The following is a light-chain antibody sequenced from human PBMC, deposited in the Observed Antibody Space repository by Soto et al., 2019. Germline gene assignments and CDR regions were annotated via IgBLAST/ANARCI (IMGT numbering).Light chain of an antibody. CDR1: QSVSSN. V-gene: IGKV3-15*01. J-gene: IGKJ4*01. Sequence: EIVMTQSPATLSVSPGERATLSCRASQSVSSNLAWYQQKPGQAPRLLIYGASTRATGIPTRFSGSGSGTEFTLTVSSLQSEEFAVYYCQQYNNWPQTCGGGTKIEIK. CDR3: QQYNNWPQT. CDR2: GAS.